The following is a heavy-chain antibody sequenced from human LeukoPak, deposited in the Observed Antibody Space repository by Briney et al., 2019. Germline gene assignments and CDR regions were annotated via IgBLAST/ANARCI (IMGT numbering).Heavy chain of an antibody. D-gene: IGHD6-25*01. CDR3: TAAPNTTPWSLVH. CDR2: SSSSGSST. J-gene: IGHJ4*02. Sequence: GGSLRLSCAASGFIFSDYYMNWLRQAPGKGLEWVSYSSSSGSSTYYADSVKGRFTISRDYAKNALFLQMNSLRAEDTAVYYCTAAPNTTPWSLVHWGQGTLVTVSS. CDR1: GFIFSDYY. V-gene: IGHV3-11*01.